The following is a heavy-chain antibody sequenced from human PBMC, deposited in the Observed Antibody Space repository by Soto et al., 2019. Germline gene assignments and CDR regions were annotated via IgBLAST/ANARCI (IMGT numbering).Heavy chain of an antibody. Sequence: ASVKVSCKASGYTFTSYDINWVRQATGQGLEWMGWMNPNSGNTGYAQKFQGRVTMTRNTSISTAYMELSSLRSEDTAVYYCARPPSYYDFWSGYIYYMDVWGKGTTVTVSS. V-gene: IGHV1-8*01. CDR2: MNPNSGNT. CDR3: ARPPSYYDFWSGYIYYMDV. CDR1: GYTFTSYD. D-gene: IGHD3-3*01. J-gene: IGHJ6*03.